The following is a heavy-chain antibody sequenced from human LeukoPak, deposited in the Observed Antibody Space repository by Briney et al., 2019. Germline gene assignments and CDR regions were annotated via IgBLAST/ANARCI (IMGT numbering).Heavy chain of an antibody. Sequence: PSETLSLTCTVSGGSISSSSYYWGWIRQPPGKGLEWIGSIYYSGSTYYNPSLKSRVTISVDTSKNQFSLKLSSVTAADTAVYYCARLITMVRGVTRYYYYMDVWGKGTTVTISS. J-gene: IGHJ6*03. CDR3: ARLITMVRGVTRYYYYMDV. CDR1: GGSISSSSYY. V-gene: IGHV4-39*07. D-gene: IGHD3-10*01. CDR2: IYYSGST.